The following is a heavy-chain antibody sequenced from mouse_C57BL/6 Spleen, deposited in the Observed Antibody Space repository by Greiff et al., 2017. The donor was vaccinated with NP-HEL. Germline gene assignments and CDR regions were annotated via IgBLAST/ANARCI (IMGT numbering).Heavy chain of an antibody. CDR3: ARGRGSYYAMDY. J-gene: IGHJ4*01. V-gene: IGHV1-61*01. Sequence: QVQLQQPGAELVRPGSSVKLSCTASGYTFTSYWMDWVKQRPGQGLEWIGNIYPSDSETHYNQKFKDKATLTVDKSSNTAYMQLSSLTSEDSAVYYCARGRGSYYAMDYWGQGTSVTVSS. CDR1: GYTFTSYW. D-gene: IGHD1-1*02. CDR2: IYPSDSET.